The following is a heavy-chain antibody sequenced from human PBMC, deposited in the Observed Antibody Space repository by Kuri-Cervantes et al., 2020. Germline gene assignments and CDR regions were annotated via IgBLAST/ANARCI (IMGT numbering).Heavy chain of an antibody. CDR1: GFTFSSYS. D-gene: IGHD3-10*01. Sequence: GGSLRLSCAASGFTFSSYSMNWVRQAPGKGLEWVSYISSSSSTIYYADSVKGRFTISRDNAKNSLYLQMNSLRAEDTAVYYCARDKVWFGELLDGAFDIWGQGTMVTVSS. V-gene: IGHV3-48*01. J-gene: IGHJ3*02. CDR2: ISSSSSTI. CDR3: ARDKVWFGELLDGAFDI.